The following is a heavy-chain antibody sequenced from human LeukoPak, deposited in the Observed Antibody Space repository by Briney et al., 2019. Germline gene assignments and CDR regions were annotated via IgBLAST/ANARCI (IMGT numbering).Heavy chain of an antibody. CDR3: ATRNYCSSTSCSYWFDP. V-gene: IGHV4-34*01. J-gene: IGHJ5*02. Sequence: PSETLSLTCAVYGGSFSGYYWSWMRQPPGKGREGIGEINHSGSTNNNPSLKSRITRSVDTSKNQFSLKLSSVTAADTAVYYCATRNYCSSTSCSYWFDPWGQGTLVTVSS. CDR2: INHSGST. CDR1: GGSFSGYY. D-gene: IGHD2-2*01.